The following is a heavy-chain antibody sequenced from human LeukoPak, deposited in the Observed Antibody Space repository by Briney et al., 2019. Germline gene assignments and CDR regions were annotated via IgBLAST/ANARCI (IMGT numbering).Heavy chain of an antibody. CDR2: ISISGGTT. J-gene: IGHJ4*02. CDR3: AKDSTFYGSGSHFDY. D-gene: IGHD3-10*01. V-gene: IGHV3-23*01. CDR1: GFTFSNYA. Sequence: GESLRLSCAASGFTFSNYAMNWVRQAPGKGLEWVSSISISGGTTYYADSVKGRFTISRDNSKNTLYLRMNSLRADDTAVYYCAKDSTFYGSGSHFDYWGQGTLVTVSS.